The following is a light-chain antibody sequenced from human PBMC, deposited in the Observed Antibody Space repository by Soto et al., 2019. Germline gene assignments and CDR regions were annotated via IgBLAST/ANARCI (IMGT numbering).Light chain of an antibody. Sequence: QSVLTQPPSGSAAPGQKVTISCSGSSSNIGNNYVSWYQQLPGTAPKLLIYDNNKRPSGIPDRFSGSKSGTSATLGITGLQTGDEADYYCGTWDSSLSAVVFGGGTKVTVL. V-gene: IGLV1-51*01. CDR2: DNN. CDR3: GTWDSSLSAVV. J-gene: IGLJ2*01. CDR1: SSNIGNNY.